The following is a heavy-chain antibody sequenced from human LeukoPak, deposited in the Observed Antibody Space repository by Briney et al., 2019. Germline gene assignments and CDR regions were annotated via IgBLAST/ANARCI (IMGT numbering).Heavy chain of an antibody. CDR3: TRAGYSSGFDS. CDR1: GFTFSGYW. J-gene: IGHJ5*01. CDR2: INSDGYSI. Sequence: GGSLRLSCAPSGFTFSGYWMHWVRQAPRKGLVWVSRINSDGYSITYADSVKGRFTISRDNAKNTLYLQMNSLIAQDTAVYFCTRAGYSSGFDSWGQGTLVTVSS. V-gene: IGHV3-74*03. D-gene: IGHD6-19*01.